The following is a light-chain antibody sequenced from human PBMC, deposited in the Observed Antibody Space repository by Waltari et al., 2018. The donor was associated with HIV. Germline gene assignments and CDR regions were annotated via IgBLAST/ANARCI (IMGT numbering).Light chain of an antibody. CDR1: ALPRQF. CDR2: KDS. J-gene: IGLJ2*01. V-gene: IGLV3-25*03. CDR3: QSADITGTLGV. Sequence: SYELAQPPSVSVSPGQTARLTCSGDALPRQFVYWYQQEPGQAPIVVIYKDSERPSGIPWRFSGFISGTKATLTISAVQAEDEADYYCQSADITGTLGVFGGGTRLTV.